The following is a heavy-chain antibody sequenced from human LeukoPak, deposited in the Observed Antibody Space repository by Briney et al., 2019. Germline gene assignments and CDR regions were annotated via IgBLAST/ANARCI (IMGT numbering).Heavy chain of an antibody. J-gene: IGHJ4*02. V-gene: IGHV4-39*01. CDR1: GVSISSSSYY. CDR2: IYYSGST. D-gene: IGHD3-10*01. CDR3: ATHYYGSGSYYNRLYYFDY. Sequence: PSETLSLTCTVSGVSISSSSYYWGWIRQPPGKRLEWIGSIYYSGSTYYNPSLKSRVTLSVDTSKNQFSLKLSSVTAADTAVYYCATHYYGSGSYYNRLYYFDYWGQGTLVTVSS.